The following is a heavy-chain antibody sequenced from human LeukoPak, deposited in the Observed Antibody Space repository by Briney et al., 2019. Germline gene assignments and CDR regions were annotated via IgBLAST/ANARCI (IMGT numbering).Heavy chain of an antibody. J-gene: IGHJ6*03. CDR3: ACLSGIAVAGPSGYYYYMDV. Sequence: GSLRLSCAAHGLTFSRYSMNWIRQPPGKGLEWIGEINHSGSTNYNPSLKSRVTISVDTSKNQFSLKLSSVTAADTAVYYCACLSGIAVAGPSGYYYYMDVWGKGTTVTISS. D-gene: IGHD6-19*01. CDR1: GLTFSRYS. CDR2: INHSGST. V-gene: IGHV4-34*08.